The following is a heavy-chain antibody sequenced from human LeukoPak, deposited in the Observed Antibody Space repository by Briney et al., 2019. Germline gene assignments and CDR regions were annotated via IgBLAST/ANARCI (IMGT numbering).Heavy chain of an antibody. J-gene: IGHJ5*02. V-gene: IGHV3-30*18. CDR3: AKDLGGVARNWFDP. Sequence: GGSLRLSCAASGFTFSSYGMHWVRQAPGKGLEWVAVISYDGSNKYYADSVKGRFTISRGNSKNTLYLQMNSLRAEDTAVYYCAKDLGGVARNWFDPWGQGTLVTVSS. CDR1: GFTFSSYG. D-gene: IGHD3-3*01. CDR2: ISYDGSNK.